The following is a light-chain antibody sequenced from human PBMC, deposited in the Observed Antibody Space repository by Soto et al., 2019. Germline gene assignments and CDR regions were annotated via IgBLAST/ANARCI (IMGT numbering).Light chain of an antibody. CDR1: QDISSW. V-gene: IGKV1-12*01. Sequence: IQMTQPTSAGSASVGYRDTSSWRASQDISSWLAWYQQKPGKAPKIMIYAASSLQGGVPSRFSGSGSGTEFTLTISSLQPEDFATYYCQQASSFPPTFGQGTRLEIK. CDR2: AAS. CDR3: QQASSFPPT. J-gene: IGKJ5*01.